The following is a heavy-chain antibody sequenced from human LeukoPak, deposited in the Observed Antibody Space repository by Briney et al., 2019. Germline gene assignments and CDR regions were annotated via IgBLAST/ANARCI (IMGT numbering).Heavy chain of an antibody. CDR3: ARVGYISGWYPFDF. Sequence: SETLSLTCAVSGGSFSANYWSWIRQPPGEGPEGIGEINHTGRTNYNPSLKSRVTISVDMSKNQFSLKLSSVTAADTAVYYCARVGYISGWYPFDFWGLGTLVIVSS. D-gene: IGHD6-19*01. CDR1: GGSFSANY. CDR2: INHTGRT. J-gene: IGHJ4*02. V-gene: IGHV4-34*01.